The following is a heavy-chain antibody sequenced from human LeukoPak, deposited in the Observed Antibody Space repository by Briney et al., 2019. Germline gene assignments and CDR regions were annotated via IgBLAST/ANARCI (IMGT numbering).Heavy chain of an antibody. J-gene: IGHJ4*02. CDR2: IRYDGSNK. CDR3: AKDSSGWHDGYFDY. D-gene: IGHD6-19*01. V-gene: IGHV3-30*02. Sequence: PGGSLRLSCAASGFTFSSYAMSWVRQAPGKGLEWVAFIRYDGSNKYYADPVKGRFTISRDNSKNTLYLQMNSLRAEDTAVYYCAKDSSGWHDGYFDYWGQGTLVTVSS. CDR1: GFTFSSYA.